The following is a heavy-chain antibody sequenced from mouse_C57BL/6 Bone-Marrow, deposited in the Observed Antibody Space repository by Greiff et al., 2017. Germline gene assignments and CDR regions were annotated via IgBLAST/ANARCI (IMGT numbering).Heavy chain of an antibody. V-gene: IGHV14-4*01. D-gene: IGHD2-3*01. J-gene: IGHJ2*01. CDR2: IDPANGDT. CDR1: GFNIKDDY. CDR3: THFIYEGYYEYFDD. Sequence: EVQLQQSGAELVRPGASVKLSCTASGFNIKDDYMHWVKQRPEQGLEWIGWIDPANGDTEYASKFQGKATITADPSSSTAYLQLSSLTSENTAVYYCTHFIYEGYYEYFDDWGQGTTLTVSS.